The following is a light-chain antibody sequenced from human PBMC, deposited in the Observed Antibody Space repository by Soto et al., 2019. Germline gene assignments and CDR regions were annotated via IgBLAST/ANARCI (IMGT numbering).Light chain of an antibody. CDR3: TSYTSASTLV. CDR1: SDDIGANNY. CDR2: EAA. V-gene: IGLV2-14*01. Sequence: QSALTQPASVSGSPGQSITISCTGTSDDIGANNYVSWCQHHPGKAPKILIYEAANRPSGISHRFSGSKSGNTASLTISGLQAEDEADYFCTSYTSASTLVFGGGTKVTVL. J-gene: IGLJ2*01.